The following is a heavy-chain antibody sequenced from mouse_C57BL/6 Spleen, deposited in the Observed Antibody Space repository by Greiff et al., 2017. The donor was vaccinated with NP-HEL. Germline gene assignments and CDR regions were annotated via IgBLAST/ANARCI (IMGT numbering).Heavy chain of an antibody. CDR3: ARSHNRYYFDY. J-gene: IGHJ2*01. CDR1: GYTFTSYW. Sequence: QVQLQQPGAELVRPRSSVKLSCKASGYTFTSYWMDWVKQRPGQGLEWIGNIYPSDSATHYNQKFKDKATLTVDKSSSTAYMQLSSLTAEDSAVYDCARSHNRYYFDYWGQGTTLTVSS. D-gene: IGHD1-3*01. CDR2: IYPSDSAT. V-gene: IGHV1-61*01.